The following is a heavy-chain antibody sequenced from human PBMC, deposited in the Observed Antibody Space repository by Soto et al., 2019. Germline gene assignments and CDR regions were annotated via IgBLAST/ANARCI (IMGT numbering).Heavy chain of an antibody. CDR1: GGSISSGGYY. D-gene: IGHD3-10*01. V-gene: IGHV4-31*03. CDR3: ARGSGGSGSYYYYYYYMDV. Sequence: SETLSLTCTVSGGSISSGGYYWSWIRQHPGKGLEWIGYIYYSGSTYYNPSLKSRVTISVDTSKNQFSLKLSSVTAADTAVYYCARGSGGSGSYYYYYYYMDVWGKGTTVTVSS. CDR2: IYYSGST. J-gene: IGHJ6*03.